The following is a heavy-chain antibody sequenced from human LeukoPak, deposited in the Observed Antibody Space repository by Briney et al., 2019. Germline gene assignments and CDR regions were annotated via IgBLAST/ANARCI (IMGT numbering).Heavy chain of an antibody. CDR2: ISSSSSYI. CDR3: ARGEYGSGSYHIDY. D-gene: IGHD3-10*01. V-gene: IGHV3-21*01. Sequence: GGSLRLSCAASGFTFSSYSMKWGRQAPGKGLEWVSFISSSSSYIYYADSVKGRFTISRDNAKNSLYLQMNSLRAEDTAVYYCARGEYGSGSYHIDYWGQGTLVTVSS. J-gene: IGHJ4*02. CDR1: GFTFSSYS.